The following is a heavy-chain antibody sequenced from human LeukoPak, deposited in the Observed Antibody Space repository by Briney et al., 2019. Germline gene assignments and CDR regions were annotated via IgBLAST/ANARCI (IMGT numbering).Heavy chain of an antibody. CDR3: ARDPFRTDWVTAGRTVYQRPPVYFDY. D-gene: IGHD2-2*01. CDR2: IIPIFGTA. Sequence: ATLNLSCTASGGTFSSYAISWVRQAPGQGLEWMGGIIPIFGTANYAQNFQGRVTITADESTSTAYMELSSLRSEDTAVYSCARDPFRTDWVTAGRTVYQRPPVYFDYWGQGTLVTVSS. J-gene: IGHJ4*02. V-gene: IGHV1-69*13. CDR1: GGTFSSYA.